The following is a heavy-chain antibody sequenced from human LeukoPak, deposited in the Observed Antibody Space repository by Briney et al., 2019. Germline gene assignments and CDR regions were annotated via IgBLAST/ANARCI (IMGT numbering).Heavy chain of an antibody. J-gene: IGHJ4*02. CDR1: GFSFSSYW. D-gene: IGHD3-10*01. CDR2: IKEDGSER. Sequence: QSGGSLRLSCAASGFSFSSYWMSWVRQAPGKGLEWVANIKEDGSERYYVDSVKGQFTISRDNAKNSLYLQMNSLRAEDTAVYYCTRCPMVRGVFFDFWGQGTLVSVSS. CDR3: TRCPMVRGVFFDF. V-gene: IGHV3-7*03.